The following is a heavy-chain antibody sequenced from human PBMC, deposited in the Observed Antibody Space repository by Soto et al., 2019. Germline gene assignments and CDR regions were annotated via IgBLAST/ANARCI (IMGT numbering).Heavy chain of an antibody. CDR1: GFTFSNYG. J-gene: IGHJ4*02. Sequence: HPGGSLRLSCAASGFTFSNYGMHRVRQAPGKGLEWVAIIWYDGSNKYYADSVKGRFTISRDNSKNTVHLQMNSLRAEDTAMYYCAAGEPLHYRGQGTLVTVSS. CDR3: AAGEPLHY. CDR2: IWYDGSNK. V-gene: IGHV3-33*01. D-gene: IGHD3-10*01.